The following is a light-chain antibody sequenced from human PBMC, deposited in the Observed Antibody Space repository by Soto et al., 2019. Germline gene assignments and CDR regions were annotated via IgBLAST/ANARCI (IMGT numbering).Light chain of an antibody. J-gene: IGLJ1*01. Sequence: ELTQPPSMSVAPGQTARITCGGNNIGSKTVHWYQQKAGQAPVLVVYDDSDHPSRIPERSSGSNSGNTATLTIRRFEAGDEADYYCQVWDVSTVHYVFGTGTK. V-gene: IGLV3-21*02. CDR2: DDS. CDR1: NIGSKT. CDR3: QVWDVSTVHYV.